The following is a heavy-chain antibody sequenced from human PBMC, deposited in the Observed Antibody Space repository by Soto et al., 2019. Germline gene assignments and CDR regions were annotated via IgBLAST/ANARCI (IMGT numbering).Heavy chain of an antibody. CDR2: TYYRSKWYN. V-gene: IGHV6-1*01. CDR1: GDSVSSNSAA. J-gene: IGHJ6*02. D-gene: IGHD1-7*01. CDR3: ARDPGTTGSPWDYYYGMDV. Sequence: PSQTLSLTCAISGDSVSSNSAAWNWIRQSPSRGLEWLGRTYYRSKWYNDYAVSVKSRITINPDTSKNQFSLQLNSVTPEDTAVYYCARDPGTTGSPWDYYYGMDVWGQGTTVTVSS.